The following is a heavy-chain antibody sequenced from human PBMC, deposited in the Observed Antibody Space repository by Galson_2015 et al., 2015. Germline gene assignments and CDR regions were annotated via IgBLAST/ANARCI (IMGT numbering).Heavy chain of an antibody. V-gene: IGHV1-46*01. Sequence: SVKVSCKASGYTFTSYYMHWARQAPGQGLEWMGIINPSGGSTSYAQKFQGRVTMTRDTSTSTVYMELSSLRSEDTAVYYCARTRDYDSSGYYFRVGAYYFDYWGQGTLVTVSS. J-gene: IGHJ4*02. CDR3: ARTRDYDSSGYYFRVGAYYFDY. CDR1: GYTFTSYY. D-gene: IGHD3-22*01. CDR2: INPSGGST.